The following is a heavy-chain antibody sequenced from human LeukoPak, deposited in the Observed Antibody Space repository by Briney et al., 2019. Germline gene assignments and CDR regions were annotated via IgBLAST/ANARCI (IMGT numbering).Heavy chain of an antibody. V-gene: IGHV3-21*01. J-gene: IGHJ4*02. CDR2: SSSNSTYI. CDR1: RFTFSTYS. D-gene: IGHD3-10*01. CDR3: ARAWGSVSYYRGSEY. Sequence: GRTLRLSCAVSRFTFSTYSMIWATGAPGRGLEWGSSSSSNSTYIYYADSVKGRFTISRDDAKNSLYLQKNGLRAEDTAVYYCARAWGSVSYYRGSEYWGQGTLVTVSS.